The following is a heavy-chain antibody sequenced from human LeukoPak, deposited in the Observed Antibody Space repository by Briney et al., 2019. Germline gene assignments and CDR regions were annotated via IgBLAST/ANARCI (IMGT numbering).Heavy chain of an antibody. D-gene: IGHD6-19*01. CDR3: ARGQGGRQWLVADWFDP. CDR2: INHSGST. V-gene: IGHV4-34*01. Sequence: PSETLSLTCAVYGGSFSGYYWSWIRQPPGKGLEWIGEINHSGSTNYNPSLKSRVTISVDTSKNQFSLKLSSVTAADTAVYYCARGQGGRQWLVADWFDPWGQGTLVTVSS. J-gene: IGHJ5*02. CDR1: GGSFSGYY.